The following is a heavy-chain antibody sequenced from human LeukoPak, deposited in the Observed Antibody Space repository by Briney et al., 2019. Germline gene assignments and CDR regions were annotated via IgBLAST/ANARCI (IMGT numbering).Heavy chain of an antibody. V-gene: IGHV3-74*01. D-gene: IGHD6-19*01. Sequence: GGSLRLSCAASGFTFSSYSMNWVRQAPGKGLVWVSRINSDGSTTNYADSVKGRFTISRDNAKNTLYLQMNSLRADDTAVYYCARSRWLDAFDYWGQGTLVTVSS. J-gene: IGHJ4*02. CDR2: INSDGSTT. CDR1: GFTFSSYS. CDR3: ARSRWLDAFDY.